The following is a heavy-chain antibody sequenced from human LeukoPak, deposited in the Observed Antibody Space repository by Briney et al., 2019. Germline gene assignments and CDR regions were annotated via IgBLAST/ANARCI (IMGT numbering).Heavy chain of an antibody. CDR2: ISYDGSNK. Sequence: GGSLRLSRAASGFTFSSYAMHWVRQAPGKGLEWVAVISYDGSNKYYAASVKGRFTISRDNSKNPLYLQMNSLRAEDTAVYYCAKDQYSYGSGPPDYWGQGTLVTVSS. D-gene: IGHD5-18*01. J-gene: IGHJ4*02. V-gene: IGHV3-30*04. CDR3: AKDQYSYGSGPPDY. CDR1: GFTFSSYA.